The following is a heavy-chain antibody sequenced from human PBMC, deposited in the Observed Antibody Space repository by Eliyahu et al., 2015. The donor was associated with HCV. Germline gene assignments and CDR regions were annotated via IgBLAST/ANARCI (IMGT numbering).Heavy chain of an antibody. V-gene: IGHV3-23*01. CDR2: ISPDSTYI. J-gene: IGHJ4*02. CDR1: GLVXFRTHS. CDR3: AKGAQSSMGFDS. D-gene: IGHD1-26*01. Sequence: EVQLLESGGGFLHSGESLRLSCAVSGLVXFRTHSMTWVRQAPGKXLEWVSSISPDSTYIYYADSVKGRFTVSRDNSMNRVFLQTDSLRAEDTAVYYCAKGAQSSMGFDSWGQGALVTVSS.